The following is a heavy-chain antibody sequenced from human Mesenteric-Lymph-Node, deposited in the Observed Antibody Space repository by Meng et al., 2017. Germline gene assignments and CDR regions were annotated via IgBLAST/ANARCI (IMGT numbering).Heavy chain of an antibody. CDR3: ARGRRNEPLFDS. D-gene: IGHD1-14*01. J-gene: IGHJ4*02. CDR1: GGSFSTHT. V-gene: IGHV1-69*13. Sequence: QVQLVQSGAEVKRPGSSLKVACKTSGGSFSTHTFSWLRQAHGQGLEWMGGLIAVFAKTKAAPRFQDRVTFTADVSTSTAYMELRSLKLDDTAVYFCARGRRNEPLFDSWGQGTLVTVSS. CDR2: LIAVFAKT.